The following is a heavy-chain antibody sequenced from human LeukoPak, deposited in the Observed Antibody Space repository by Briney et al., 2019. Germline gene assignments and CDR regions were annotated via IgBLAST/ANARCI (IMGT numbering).Heavy chain of an antibody. J-gene: IGHJ3*02. CDR1: GGSISSGGYY. D-gene: IGHD1-26*01. Sequence: SQTLSLTCTVSGGSISSGGYYWSWIRQHPGKGLEWIGYIYYSGSTYYNPSLKSRVTISVGTSKNQFSLKLSSVTAADTAVYYCATGIVGALDAFDIWGQGTMVTVSS. V-gene: IGHV4-31*03. CDR2: IYYSGST. CDR3: ATGIVGALDAFDI.